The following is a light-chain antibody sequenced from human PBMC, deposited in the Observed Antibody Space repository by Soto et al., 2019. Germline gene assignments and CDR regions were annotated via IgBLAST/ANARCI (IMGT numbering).Light chain of an antibody. CDR2: KAS. J-gene: IGKJ2*01. V-gene: IGKV1-5*03. CDR1: QSISTW. Sequence: DIQMTQSPPTLSASVGDRVTITCRASQSISTWLAWYQQKPGTAPKLLIYKASSLESGVPSRCSGTGSGTEFTLTISSLQPDELATYYCQHYDRDLYSFGQGTKLEIK. CDR3: QHYDRDLYS.